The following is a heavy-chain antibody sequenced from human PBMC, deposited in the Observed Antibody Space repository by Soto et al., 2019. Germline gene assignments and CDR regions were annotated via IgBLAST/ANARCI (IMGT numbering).Heavy chain of an antibody. V-gene: IGHV1-18*01. CDR3: AREEVSRCSGGSCYPDYYYYYMDV. J-gene: IGHJ6*03. CDR1: GYTFTSYG. CDR2: ISAYNGNT. D-gene: IGHD2-15*01. Sequence: ASVKVSCKASGYTFTSYGISWVRQAPGQGLEWMGWISAYNGNTNYAQKLQGRVTMTTETSTSTAYMELRSQRSDDSAVYYCAREEVSRCSGGSCYPDYYYYYMDVWGKGTTVTVSS.